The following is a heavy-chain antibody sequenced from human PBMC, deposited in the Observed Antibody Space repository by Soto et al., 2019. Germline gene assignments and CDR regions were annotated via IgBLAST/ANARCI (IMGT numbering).Heavy chain of an antibody. D-gene: IGHD6-13*01. CDR1: GYSFTSYW. Sequence: GESLKISCKGSGYSFTSYWIGWVRQMPGKGLEGMGIIYPGDSDTRYSPSFQGQVTISAAKSISTAYLQWSSLKASDNAMYYCARLRGYSSSSAGDYYYYYGMDVWGQGTTVTVSS. V-gene: IGHV5-51*01. CDR3: ARLRGYSSSSAGDYYYYYGMDV. J-gene: IGHJ6*02. CDR2: IYPGDSDT.